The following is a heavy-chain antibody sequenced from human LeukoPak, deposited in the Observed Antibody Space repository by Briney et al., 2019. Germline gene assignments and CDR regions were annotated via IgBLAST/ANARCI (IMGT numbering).Heavy chain of an antibody. Sequence: PSETLSLTCAVYGGSFSGYYWSWLRQPPGKGLEWIGEINHSGSTYYNPSLKSRVTISVDTSKNQFSLKLSPVTAADTAVYYCVQDGAMYGAFDIWGQGTMVTVSS. CDR1: GGSFSGYY. CDR3: VQDGAMYGAFDI. CDR2: INHSGST. V-gene: IGHV4-34*09. J-gene: IGHJ3*02. D-gene: IGHD3-10*02.